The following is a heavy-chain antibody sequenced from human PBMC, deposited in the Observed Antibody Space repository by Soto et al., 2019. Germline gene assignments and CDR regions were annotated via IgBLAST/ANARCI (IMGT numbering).Heavy chain of an antibody. D-gene: IGHD3-10*01. CDR3: AKCLGSGSCSSCCYSMDV. V-gene: IGHV3-23*01. Sequence: PGGSLRLSCTASGFIFSNYAMNWVRQAPGKGLEWVSAISGSGGTAYYADSVKGRFTISRDNSMNTLYLQMNSLRAEDTAVYYCAKCLGSGSCSSCCYSMDVWGKGTTVTVSS. CDR1: GFIFSNYA. CDR2: ISGSGGTA. J-gene: IGHJ6*04.